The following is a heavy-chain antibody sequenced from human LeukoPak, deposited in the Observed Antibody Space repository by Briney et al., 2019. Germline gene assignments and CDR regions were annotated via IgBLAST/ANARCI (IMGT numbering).Heavy chain of an antibody. D-gene: IGHD5-18*01. CDR3: ARSSYVSADFDC. Sequence: GESLKISCKGSGYSFTNYWICWVRQMPGKGLEWMGIIYPGDSDTRYSPSFQGQVTISADKSISTAYLQWSSLKASDTAIYYCARSSYVSADFDCWGQGTLVAVSS. CDR1: GYSFTNYW. CDR2: IYPGDSDT. J-gene: IGHJ4*02. V-gene: IGHV5-51*01.